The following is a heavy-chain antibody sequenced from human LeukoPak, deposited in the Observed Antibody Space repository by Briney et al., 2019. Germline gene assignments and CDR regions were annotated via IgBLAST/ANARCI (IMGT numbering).Heavy chain of an antibody. CDR1: GGSISSGGYY. V-gene: IGHV4-30-2*01. J-gene: IGHJ4*02. CDR2: IYHSGST. CDR3: ARGSKLVRGFDY. Sequence: SLSLTCTVSGGSISSGGYYWSWIRRPPGKGLEWIGYIYHSGSTYYNPSLKSRVTISVDRSKNQFSLKLSSVTAADTAVYYCARGSKLVRGFDYWGQGTLVTVSS. D-gene: IGHD6-13*01.